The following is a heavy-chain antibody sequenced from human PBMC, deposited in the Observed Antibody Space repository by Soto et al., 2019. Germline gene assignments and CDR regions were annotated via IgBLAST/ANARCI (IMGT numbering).Heavy chain of an antibody. V-gene: IGHV1-18*01. Sequence: ASVKVTCKTSGDTFTNFGLSWVRQAPGQGLEWMGWIATYNTNRKYAQKFQGRLTLTTDTSTSTAYMELKSLGYDDTAVYYCARVIRGVVNWFDPWGQGTLVTVSS. D-gene: IGHD3-10*01. J-gene: IGHJ5*02. CDR2: IATYNTNR. CDR1: GDTFTNFG. CDR3: ARVIRGVVNWFDP.